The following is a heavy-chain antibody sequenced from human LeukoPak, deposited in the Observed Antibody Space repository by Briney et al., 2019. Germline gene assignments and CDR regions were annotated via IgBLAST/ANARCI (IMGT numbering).Heavy chain of an antibody. D-gene: IGHD3-22*01. CDR3: ARAGGDYYDSSGYTKPAAFDI. CDR1: GYTFTGYY. CDR2: INPNSGGT. Sequence: ASVKVSCKASGYTFTGYYMHWVRQAPGQGLEWMGWINPNSGGTSYAQKFQGRVTMTRDTSTSTVYMELSSLRSEDTAVYYCARAGGDYYDSSGYTKPAAFDIWGQGTMVTVSS. V-gene: IGHV1-2*02. J-gene: IGHJ3*02.